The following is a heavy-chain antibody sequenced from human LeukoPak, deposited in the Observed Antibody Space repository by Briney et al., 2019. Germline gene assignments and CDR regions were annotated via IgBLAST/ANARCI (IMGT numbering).Heavy chain of an antibody. J-gene: IGHJ6*02. CDR1: GGSITNEDYF. CDR3: VSHPYSSYYYHMDV. V-gene: IGHV4-39*01. CDR2: IYHDGST. D-gene: IGHD5-18*01. Sequence: PSETLSLTCTVSGGSITNEDYFWGWVRQPPGKGLEWIGSIYHDGSTYYTPSLKSRVTISMDTSRTQFSLTLSTVTAADTGVYYCVSHPYSSYYYHMDVWGRGTTVTVSS.